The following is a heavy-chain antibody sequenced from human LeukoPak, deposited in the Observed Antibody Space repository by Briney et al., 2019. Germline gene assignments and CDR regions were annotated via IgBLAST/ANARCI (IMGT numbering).Heavy chain of an antibody. D-gene: IGHD3-3*01. CDR2: TYYRSKWYN. CDR1: GDSVSSNSAA. J-gene: IGHJ6*03. CDR3: ASSYYDFWSGYYSGPRGYYYMDV. Sequence: SQTLSLTCAISGDSVSSNSAAWNWIRQSPSRGLEWLGRTYYRSKWYNDYAVSVKSRITINPDTSKNQFSLQLNSVTPEDTAVYYCASSYYDFWSGYYSGPRGYYYMDVWGKGTTVTVSS. V-gene: IGHV6-1*01.